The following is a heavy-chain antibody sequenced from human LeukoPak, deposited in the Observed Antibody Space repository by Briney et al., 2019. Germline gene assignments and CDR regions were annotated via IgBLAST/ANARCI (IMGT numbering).Heavy chain of an antibody. CDR3: ARDGQYYDFWSGYFPPGYYYMDV. V-gene: IGHV3-48*04. D-gene: IGHD3-3*01. CDR2: ISSSSSTI. Sequence: AGGSLRLSCAASGFTFSSYSMNWVRQAPGKGLEWVSYISSSSSTIYYADSVKGRFTISRDNAKNSLYLQMNSLRAEDTAVYYCARDGQYYDFWSGYFPPGYYYMDVWGKGTTVTVSS. J-gene: IGHJ6*03. CDR1: GFTFSSYS.